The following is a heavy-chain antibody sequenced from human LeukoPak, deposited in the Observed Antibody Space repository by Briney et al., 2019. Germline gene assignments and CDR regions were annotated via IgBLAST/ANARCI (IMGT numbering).Heavy chain of an antibody. D-gene: IGHD6-19*01. CDR2: IYSDNT. CDR3: ARDPGVGAVAGTKGS. Sequence: GGSLRLSCTVSGFTVSSNSMSWVRQAPGKGLEWVSFIYSDNTHYSDSVKGRFTISRDNSKNTLYLQMNSLRAEDTAVYYCARDPGVGAVAGTKGSWGQGTLVTVSS. V-gene: IGHV3-53*01. J-gene: IGHJ5*02. CDR1: GFTVSSNS.